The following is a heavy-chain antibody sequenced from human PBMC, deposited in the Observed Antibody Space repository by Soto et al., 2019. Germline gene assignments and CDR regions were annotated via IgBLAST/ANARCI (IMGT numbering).Heavy chain of an antibody. J-gene: IGHJ5*02. Sequence: GASVKVSCKASGYTFTGYYMHWVRQAPGQGLEWMGWINPNSGGTNYAQKFQGRVTMTRDTSISTAYMELSRLRSDDTAVYYCARGIAARSNWFDPWGQGTLFTVCS. V-gene: IGHV1-2*02. D-gene: IGHD6-6*01. CDR1: GYTFTGYY. CDR2: INPNSGGT. CDR3: ARGIAARSNWFDP.